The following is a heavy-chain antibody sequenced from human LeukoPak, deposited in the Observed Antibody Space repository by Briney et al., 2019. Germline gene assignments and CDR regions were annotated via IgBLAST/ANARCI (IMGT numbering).Heavy chain of an antibody. CDR2: ISSSSSYI. CDR1: GFTFSSYS. V-gene: IGHV3-21*01. Sequence: TGGSLRLSCAAFGFTFSSYSMNWVRQAPGKGLEWVSSISSSSSYIYYADSVKGRFTISRDNAKNSLYLQMNSLRAEDTAVYYCARAEGYYYDSSGYAFDIWGQGTMVTVSS. J-gene: IGHJ3*02. D-gene: IGHD3-22*01. CDR3: ARAEGYYYDSSGYAFDI.